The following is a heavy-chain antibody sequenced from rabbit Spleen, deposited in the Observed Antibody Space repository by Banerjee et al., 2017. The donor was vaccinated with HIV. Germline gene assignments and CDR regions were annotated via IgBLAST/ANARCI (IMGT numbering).Heavy chain of an antibody. D-gene: IGHD6-1*01. Sequence: QEQLEESGGGLVQPEGSLTLTCTASGFTISSYYYMCWVRQAPGKGLEWIGCIYAAGSGDTDHANWATGRFTVSKSSSTTVTLQMTSLTAADRATYFCERDNVGDVGYGYGDLWGQGTLVTVS. V-gene: IGHV1S45*01. CDR3: ERDNVGDVGYGYGDL. J-gene: IGHJ6*01. CDR1: GFTISSYYY. CDR2: IYAAGSGDT.